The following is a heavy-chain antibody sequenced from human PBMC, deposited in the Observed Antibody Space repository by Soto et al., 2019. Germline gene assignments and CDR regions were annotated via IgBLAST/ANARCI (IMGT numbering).Heavy chain of an antibody. Sequence: SGTLSLTCTVSGGSLSSYYWSWIRQPPGKGLEWIGYIYYSGSTNYNPSLKSRVTISVDTSKNQFSLKLSSVTAADTAVYYCARVVCSSGYYYGGYFDYWDQGPLVTVSS. V-gene: IGHV4-59*01. D-gene: IGHD3-22*01. CDR2: IYYSGST. CDR1: GGSLSSYY. J-gene: IGHJ4*02. CDR3: ARVVCSSGYYYGGYFDY.